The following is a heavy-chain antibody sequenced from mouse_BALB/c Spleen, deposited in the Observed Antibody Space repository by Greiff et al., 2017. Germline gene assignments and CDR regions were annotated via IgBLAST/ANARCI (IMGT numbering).Heavy chain of an antibody. J-gene: IGHJ2*01. Sequence: VQLQQSGAELAKPGASVKISCKASGYAFSSSWMNWVKQRPGQGLEWIGRIYPGDGDTNYNGKFKGKATLTADKSSSTAYMQLSSLTSVDSAVYFCAREDYGYALYYWGQGTTLTVSS. CDR3: AREDYGYALYY. CDR1: GYAFSSSW. D-gene: IGHD2-2*01. V-gene: IGHV1-80*01. CDR2: IYPGDGDT.